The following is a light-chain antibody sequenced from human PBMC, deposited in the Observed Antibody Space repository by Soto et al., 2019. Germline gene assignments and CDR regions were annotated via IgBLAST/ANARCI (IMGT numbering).Light chain of an antibody. CDR3: QQRTNWQT. Sequence: EIVLTQSPATLSLSPGERATLSCRASQSVGSYLAWYQQQPGQAPRLLIYDASNRATGIQARFSGSGSGTDFTLTISSREPEDFAVYYCQQRTNWQTFGQGTKLEIK. J-gene: IGKJ2*01. CDR2: DAS. CDR1: QSVGSY. V-gene: IGKV3-11*01.